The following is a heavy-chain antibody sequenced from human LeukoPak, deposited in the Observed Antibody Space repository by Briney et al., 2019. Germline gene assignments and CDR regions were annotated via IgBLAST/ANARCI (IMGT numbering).Heavy chain of an antibody. Sequence: GGSLRLSCAASGFTFSSYGMHWVRQAPGKGLEWVAVIWYDGSNKYYADSVKGRFTISRDNSKNTLYLQMNSLRAEDTAVYYCARDRRLFCSGGSCYGMDVWGQGTTVTVSS. V-gene: IGHV3-33*01. D-gene: IGHD2-15*01. CDR2: IWYDGSNK. J-gene: IGHJ6*02. CDR1: GFTFSSYG. CDR3: ARDRRLFCSGGSCYGMDV.